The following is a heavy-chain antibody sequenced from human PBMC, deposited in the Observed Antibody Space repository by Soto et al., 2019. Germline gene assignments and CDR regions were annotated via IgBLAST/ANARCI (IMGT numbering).Heavy chain of an antibody. CDR1: GGSISSSSYY. D-gene: IGHD4-17*01. CDR2: IYYSGST. Sequence: PSETLSLTCTVSGGSISSSSYYWGWIRQPPGKGLEWIGSIYYSGSTYYNPSLKSRVTISVDTSKNQFSLKLSSVTAADTAVYYCARNPTGYGDYWNLFDPWGQGTLVTVSS. J-gene: IGHJ5*02. CDR3: ARNPTGYGDYWNLFDP. V-gene: IGHV4-39*01.